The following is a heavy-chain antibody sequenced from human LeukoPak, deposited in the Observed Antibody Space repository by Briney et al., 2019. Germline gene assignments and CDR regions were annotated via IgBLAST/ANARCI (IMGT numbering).Heavy chain of an antibody. J-gene: IGHJ4*02. Sequence: GGSLRLSCAASGFTFSSYSMNWVRQAPGKGLEWVSAISGSGGSTYYADSVKGRFTISRDNSKNTLYLQMNSLRAEDTAVYYCAKDRGRNYYDSSGSDYWGQGTLVTVSS. V-gene: IGHV3-23*01. CDR1: GFTFSSYS. D-gene: IGHD3-22*01. CDR3: AKDRGRNYYDSSGSDY. CDR2: ISGSGGST.